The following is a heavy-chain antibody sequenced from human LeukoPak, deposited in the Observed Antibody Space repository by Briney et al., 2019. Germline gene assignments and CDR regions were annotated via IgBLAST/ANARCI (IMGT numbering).Heavy chain of an antibody. CDR2: INPNSGGT. J-gene: IGHJ6*02. CDR3: ARVRIWQQLDKYYYSGMQD. D-gene: IGHD6-13*01. CDR1: RYTCTDHC. V-gene: IGHV1-2*02. Sequence: GASVKVYCKDSRYTCTDHCMEWERLAPGQGLEWMGWINPNSGGTNYAQKFQGRVTMTTDTSISTAYMEESRLRSDDTAVYYCARVRIWQQLDKYYYSGMQDCGQGTTVTVSS.